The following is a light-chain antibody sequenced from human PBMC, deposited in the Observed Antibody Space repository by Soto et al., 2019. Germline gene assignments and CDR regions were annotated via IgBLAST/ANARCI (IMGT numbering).Light chain of an antibody. V-gene: IGKV3-20*01. Sequence: EIVLTQSPGTLSVSPGERATLSCRASPGVSSSSLAWYQQKPGQPPRLLIYGAAIRATGIPDRFSGSGSRTDLTLTMTRLDTEYFAVDYSQHYRDSFVGGTKVEIK. CDR3: QHYRDS. CDR2: GAA. J-gene: IGKJ4*01. CDR1: PGVSSSS.